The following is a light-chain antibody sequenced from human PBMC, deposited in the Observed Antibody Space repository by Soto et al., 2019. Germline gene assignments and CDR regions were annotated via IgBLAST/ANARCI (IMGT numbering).Light chain of an antibody. J-gene: IGLJ3*02. V-gene: IGLV2-14*03. CDR3: SSYTSISTGV. Sequence: QSALTQPASVSGSPGQSITISCTGTSSDVGSYNFVSWYQQRPGKAPKIMIYDVSNRPSGVSNRFSGSKSGNTASLTISGLQAADEADYYCSSYTSISTGVFGGGTKLTVL. CDR1: SSDVGSYNF. CDR2: DVS.